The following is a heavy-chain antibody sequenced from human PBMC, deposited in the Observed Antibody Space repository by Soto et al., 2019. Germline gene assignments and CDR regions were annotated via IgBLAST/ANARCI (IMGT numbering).Heavy chain of an antibody. V-gene: IGHV4-59*01. CDR2: IYYSGST. Sequence: PSETLSLTCTVSGGSISSYYWSWIRQPPGKGLEWIGYIYYSGSTNYNPSLKSRVTISVDTSKNQFSLKLSSVTAADTAVYYCAREGSREAARPRYYYYGMDVWGQGTTVTVSS. D-gene: IGHD6-6*01. CDR1: GGSISSYY. CDR3: AREGSREAARPRYYYYGMDV. J-gene: IGHJ6*02.